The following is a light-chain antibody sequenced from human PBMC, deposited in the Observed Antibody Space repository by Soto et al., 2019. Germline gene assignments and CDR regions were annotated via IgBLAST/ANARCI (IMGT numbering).Light chain of an antibody. V-gene: IGKV1-39*01. Sequence: DIQMTQSPSSLSASVGDRVTITCRASRSISTFLNWYQQKSEKAPKLLIYAASSLQSGVPSRFSDSGSGTDFTLSISSLQPEDFATYYCQQSYSTPVTFGHGTKLEIK. J-gene: IGKJ2*01. CDR2: AAS. CDR1: RSISTF. CDR3: QQSYSTPVT.